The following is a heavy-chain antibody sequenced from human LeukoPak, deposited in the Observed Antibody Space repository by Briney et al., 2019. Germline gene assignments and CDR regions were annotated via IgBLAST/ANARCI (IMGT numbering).Heavy chain of an antibody. CDR1: GFTFTNSA. D-gene: IGHD3-10*01. Sequence: SVKVSCKACGFTFTNSAMQWVRQARGQRLEWIGWIVVGNGDTNYAQKFQERVTITRDMSSSTAYMELSSLRSEDTAVYYCAADWASSGFYYYGMDVWGQGTTVTVSS. J-gene: IGHJ6*02. V-gene: IGHV1-58*02. CDR3: AADWASSGFYYYGMDV. CDR2: IVVGNGDT.